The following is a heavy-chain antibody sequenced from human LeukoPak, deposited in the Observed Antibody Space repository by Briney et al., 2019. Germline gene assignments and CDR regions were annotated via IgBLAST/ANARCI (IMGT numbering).Heavy chain of an antibody. D-gene: IGHD3-3*01. J-gene: IGHJ4*02. Sequence: PSQTLSLTCTVSGGSISSGSYYWSWIRQPAGKGLEWIGRIYTSGSTNYNPSLKSRVTISVDTSKNQFSLKLSSVTAADTAVYYCARASHETHYDFWSGYRGHYFDYWGQGTLVTVSS. CDR1: GGSISSGSYY. CDR3: ARASHETHYDFWSGYRGHYFDY. V-gene: IGHV4-61*02. CDR2: IYTSGST.